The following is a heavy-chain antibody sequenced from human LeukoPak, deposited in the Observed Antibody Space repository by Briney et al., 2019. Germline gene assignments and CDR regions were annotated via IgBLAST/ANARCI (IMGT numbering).Heavy chain of an antibody. V-gene: IGHV4-59*01. CDR1: GGSFSGYY. Sequence: SETLSLTCAVYGGSFSGYYWSWIRQPPGKGLEWIGYIYYSGSTNYNPSLKSRVTISVDTSKNQFSLKLSSVTAADTAVYYCARGGRKWELTRPIDYWGQGTLVTVSS. J-gene: IGHJ4*02. CDR2: IYYSGST. D-gene: IGHD1-26*01. CDR3: ARGGRKWELTRPIDY.